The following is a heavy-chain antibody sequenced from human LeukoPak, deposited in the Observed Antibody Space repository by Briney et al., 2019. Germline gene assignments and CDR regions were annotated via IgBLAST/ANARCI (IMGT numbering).Heavy chain of an antibody. J-gene: IGHJ4*02. CDR3: ARGVYIAAAQYGY. D-gene: IGHD6-13*01. V-gene: IGHV4-59*01. Sequence: SETLSLTCTVSGGSISSYYWSWIRQPPGKGLEWIGYIYCSGTTNYNPSLKSRVTISVDTPKNQFSLKLSSVTAADTAVYYCARGVYIAAAQYGYWGQGTLVTVSS. CDR2: IYCSGTT. CDR1: GGSISSYY.